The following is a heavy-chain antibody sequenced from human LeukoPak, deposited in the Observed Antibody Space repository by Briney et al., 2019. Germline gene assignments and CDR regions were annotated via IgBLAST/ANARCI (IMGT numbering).Heavy chain of an antibody. CDR2: INPNSGGT. J-gene: IGHJ4*02. D-gene: IGHD6-19*01. CDR3: ARDSSSGWYVPY. V-gene: IGHV1-2*02. Sequence: GASVKVSCKASGYTFTCYYMHWVRQAPGQGLEWMGWINPNSGGTNYAQKFQGRVTMTRDTSISTAYMELSRLRSDDTAVYYCARDSSSGWYVPYWGQGTLVTVSS. CDR1: GYTFTCYY.